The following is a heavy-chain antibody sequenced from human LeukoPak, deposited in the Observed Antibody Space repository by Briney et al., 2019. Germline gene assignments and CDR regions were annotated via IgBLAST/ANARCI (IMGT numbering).Heavy chain of an antibody. Sequence: SETLSLTCTVSGGSISSSSYYWGWIRQPPGKGLEWIGSIYYSGSSFYNPSLKSRVTISIDTSKNQFSLKLNSVTAADTAMYYCARGGYSSWNNWFDPWGQGTLVTVSS. V-gene: IGHV4-39*07. D-gene: IGHD6-13*01. CDR3: ARGGYSSWNNWFDP. J-gene: IGHJ5*02. CDR1: GGSISSSSYY. CDR2: IYYSGSS.